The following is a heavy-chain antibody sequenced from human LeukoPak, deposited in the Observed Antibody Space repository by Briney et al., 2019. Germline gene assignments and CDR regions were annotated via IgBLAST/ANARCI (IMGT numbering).Heavy chain of an antibody. Sequence: GESLKISCKGSGYSFTSYWIGWVRQMPGKGLEWMGIIYPGDSDTRYSPSSQGQVTISADKSISTAYLQWSSLKASDTAMYYCARRSHYYGSQNWFDPWGQGTLVTVSS. CDR2: IYPGDSDT. CDR1: GYSFTSYW. D-gene: IGHD3-10*01. CDR3: ARRSHYYGSQNWFDP. J-gene: IGHJ5*02. V-gene: IGHV5-51*01.